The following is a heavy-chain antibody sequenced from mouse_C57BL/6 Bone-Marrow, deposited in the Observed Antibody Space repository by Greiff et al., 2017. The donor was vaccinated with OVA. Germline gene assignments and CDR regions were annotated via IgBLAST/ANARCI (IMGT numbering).Heavy chain of an antibody. CDR3: ARSHRDYAMDY. Sequence: DVMLVESGGGLVQPGGSLSLSCAASGFTFTDYYMSWVRQPPGKALEWLGFIRNKANGYTTEYSASVKGRFTISRDNSQSILYLQMNALRAEDSATYYCARSHRDYAMDYWGQGTSVTVSS. J-gene: IGHJ4*01. CDR1: GFTFTDYY. V-gene: IGHV7-3*01. CDR2: IRNKANGYTT.